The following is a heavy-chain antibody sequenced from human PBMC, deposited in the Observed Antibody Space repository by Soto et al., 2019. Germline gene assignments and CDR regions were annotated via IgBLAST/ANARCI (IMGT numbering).Heavy chain of an antibody. V-gene: IGHV3-66*01. J-gene: IGHJ4*02. CDR2: IYSGGSP. Sequence: EEQLVESGGDLVQPGGSLRLSCAASGFTVSNNYMSWVRQAPGKGLEWVSLIYSGGSPYYADSVKGRFTISRDSSKNTLYLQMNSLRAEDTAMYYCAAYSHKGYWGQGTLVTVSS. D-gene: IGHD3-16*01. CDR3: AAYSHKGY. CDR1: GFTVSNNY.